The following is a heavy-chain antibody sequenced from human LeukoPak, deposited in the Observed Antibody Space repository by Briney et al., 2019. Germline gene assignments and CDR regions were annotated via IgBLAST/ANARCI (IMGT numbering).Heavy chain of an antibody. Sequence: GGSLRLSCAASGFTFSSYAMHWVRQAPGKGLEWVTAISYDATNTYYAASVSLRFSISRNSSKNTLFLQMKRLTPEDTAVYYCVRGAPSYSGTRTPKFDYWGQGSLVTVSS. D-gene: IGHD6-13*01. CDR2: ISYDATNT. CDR3: VRGAPSYSGTRTPKFDY. V-gene: IGHV3-30*04. CDR1: GFTFSSYA. J-gene: IGHJ4*02.